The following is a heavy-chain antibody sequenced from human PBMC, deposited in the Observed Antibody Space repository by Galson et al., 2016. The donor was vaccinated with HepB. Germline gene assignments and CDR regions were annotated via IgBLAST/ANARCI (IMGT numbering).Heavy chain of an antibody. V-gene: IGHV3-74*01. CDR2: INADGRTT. Sequence: SLRLSCAASGFTFSSYVMHWVRQPPGKGPVWVSRINADGRTTFDADSVKGRFTISRDNAKNTLYLQMNSLRVEDTAVYYCAASPRGGLQHDFWGQGTLDTVSS. CDR3: AASPRGGLQHDF. D-gene: IGHD5-24*01. J-gene: IGHJ4*02. CDR1: GFTFSSYV.